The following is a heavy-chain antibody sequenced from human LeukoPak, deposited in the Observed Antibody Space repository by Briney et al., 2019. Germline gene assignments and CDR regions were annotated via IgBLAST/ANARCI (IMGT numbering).Heavy chain of an antibody. CDR3: VRPRSDYWDAFDI. V-gene: IGHV1-46*01. D-gene: IGHD2/OR15-2a*01. CDR2: INPSGGST. J-gene: IGHJ3*02. Sequence: ASVKVSCKASGYTFTSYYTHWVRQAPGQGLEWMGIINPSGGSTSYAQKFQGRVTMTRDTSTSTVYMELSSLRSEDTAVYYCVRPRSDYWDAFDIWGQGTMVTVSS. CDR1: GYTFTSYY.